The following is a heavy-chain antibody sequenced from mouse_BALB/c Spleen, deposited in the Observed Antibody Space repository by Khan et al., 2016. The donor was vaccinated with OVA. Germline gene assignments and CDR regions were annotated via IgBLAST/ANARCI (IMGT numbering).Heavy chain of an antibody. CDR1: GYTFTNYW. J-gene: IGHJ3*01. CDR2: IDPTTGYT. CDR3: TSNGSTDTWFGY. Sequence: VQLQESGAELAKPGASVKMSCKASGYTFTNYWMHWVKQRPGQGLEWIGYIDPTTGYTEYNQKFKDKATLTADISSSTAYMQLRSLTSEDSAVYYCTSNGSTDTWFGYWGQGTLVTVSA. D-gene: IGHD1-1*01. V-gene: IGHV1-7*01.